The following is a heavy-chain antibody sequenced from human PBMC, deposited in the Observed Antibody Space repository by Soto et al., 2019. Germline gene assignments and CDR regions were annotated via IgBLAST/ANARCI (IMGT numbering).Heavy chain of an antibody. CDR1: GGSISSGGYY. J-gene: IGHJ4*02. V-gene: IGHV4-31*03. D-gene: IGHD1-1*01. Sequence: QVQLQESGPGLVKPSQTLSLTCTVSGGSISSGGYYWSWIRQHPGKGLEWIGYIYYSGSTYYNPSLKSRVTISVDTSKNQFSLKLSSVTAADTXXXXCVSLNDGPYYFDYWGQGTLVTVSS. CDR3: VSLNDGPYYFDY. CDR2: IYYSGST.